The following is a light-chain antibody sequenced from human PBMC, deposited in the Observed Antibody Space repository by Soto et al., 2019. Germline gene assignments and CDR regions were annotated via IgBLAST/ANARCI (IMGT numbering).Light chain of an antibody. V-gene: IGKV3-20*01. CDR1: QSVSSNY. CDR3: QQYGAPPLT. J-gene: IGKJ4*01. CDR2: GAS. Sequence: EIVLTQSPVTLSLSPGERVTLSCWASQSVSSNYLAWYQQRPGQAPRLLIYGASSRATGIPDRFSGSGSGTDFTLTISRLEPEDFAVYYCQQYGAPPLTFGGGTKVDIK.